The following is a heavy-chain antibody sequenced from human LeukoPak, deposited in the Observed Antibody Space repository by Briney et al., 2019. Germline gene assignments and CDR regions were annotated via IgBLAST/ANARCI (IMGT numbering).Heavy chain of an antibody. CDR1: GFTFSSYA. CDR2: ISYDGSNK. Sequence: PGGSLRLSCAASGFTFSSYAMHWVRQAPGKGLEWVAVISYDGSNKYYADSVKGRFTISRDNSKNTLYLQMNSLRAEDTAVYYCAREYGSYPSNWGQGTLVTVSS. J-gene: IGHJ4*02. D-gene: IGHD1-26*01. CDR3: AREYGSYPSN. V-gene: IGHV3-30-3*01.